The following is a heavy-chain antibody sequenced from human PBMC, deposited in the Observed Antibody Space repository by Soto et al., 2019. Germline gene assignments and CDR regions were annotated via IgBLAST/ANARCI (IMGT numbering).Heavy chain of an antibody. V-gene: IGHV4-38-2*01. CDR2: IHHSGST. CDR3: ARYAYCSGGSCSTKNNWFDP. D-gene: IGHD2-15*01. CDR1: GYSISSGYY. Sequence: PSETLSLTCAVSGYSISSGYYCGWIRQPPGKGLEWIGSIHHSGSTYYNPSLKSRVTISVDTSKNQFSLKLSSMTAADTAVYYFARYAYCSGGSCSTKNNWFDPWGQGTLVTVSS. J-gene: IGHJ5*02.